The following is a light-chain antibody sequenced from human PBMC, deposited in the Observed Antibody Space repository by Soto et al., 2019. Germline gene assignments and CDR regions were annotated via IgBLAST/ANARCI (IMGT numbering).Light chain of an antibody. J-gene: IGLJ1*01. V-gene: IGLV2-14*01. Sequence: QSALTQPASVSGSPGQSIAISCTGTSSDVGAYNSVSWYQQYPGKAPKLMIHDVSNRPSGVSNRLSGSKSGSTASLTISGLQAEDEADYYCSSYTSSSSYVFGSGTKVTVL. CDR1: SSDVGAYNS. CDR2: DVS. CDR3: SSYTSSSSYV.